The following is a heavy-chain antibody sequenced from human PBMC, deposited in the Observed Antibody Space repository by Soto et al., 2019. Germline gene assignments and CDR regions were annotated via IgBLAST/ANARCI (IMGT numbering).Heavy chain of an antibody. D-gene: IGHD3-16*02. Sequence: QVQLVQSGVEVEKPGASVKVSCKASGYSFTSYGLTWGRQDPGQGPEWMGWINPDNGDTNYAQKFQGRVTMTTDTSTRTAYMELRSLTYNDTAVYYCARLIVYYDHIWRSYRPNWFDSWGQGTLVTVSS. V-gene: IGHV1-18*01. CDR3: ARLIVYYDHIWRSYRPNWFDS. CDR1: GYSFTSYG. CDR2: INPDNGDT. J-gene: IGHJ5*01.